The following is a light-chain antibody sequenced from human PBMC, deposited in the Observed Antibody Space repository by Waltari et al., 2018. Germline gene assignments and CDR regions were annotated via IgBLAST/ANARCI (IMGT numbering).Light chain of an antibody. J-gene: IGKJ1*01. V-gene: IGKV1-27*01. Sequence: DIQMTQSPSSLTASVGDRVTITCRASQGISNCLAWYQQKPGKVPKLLIYEADILQAGVPSRFSGSGSETDFTLTISRLQPEDAAIYYCQKYNSAPRTFGQGTKVEIK. CDR3: QKYNSAPRT. CDR1: QGISNC. CDR2: EAD.